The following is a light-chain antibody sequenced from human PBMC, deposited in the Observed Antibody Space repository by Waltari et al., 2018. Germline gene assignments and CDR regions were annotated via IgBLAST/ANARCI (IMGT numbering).Light chain of an antibody. CDR1: QAISSW. J-gene: IGKJ4*01. Sequence: DIQMTQSPSSVSASVGDRVTITCRASQAISSWLGWYQQTLGKAPKRLIFGANSLQSGVRARFSGSGSGTDFDLTISRLQPEDFATYYCQQTTSFPLTFGGGTKVEIK. CDR2: GAN. V-gene: IGKV1-12*01. CDR3: QQTTSFPLT.